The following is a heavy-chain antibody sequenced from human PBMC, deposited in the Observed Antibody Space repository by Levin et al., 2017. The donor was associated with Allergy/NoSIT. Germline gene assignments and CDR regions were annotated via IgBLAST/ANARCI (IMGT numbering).Heavy chain of an antibody. CDR1: GGSISSSSYY. V-gene: IGHV4-39*07. J-gene: IGHJ6*01. D-gene: IGHD3-22*01. Sequence: SETLSLTCTVSGGSISSSSYYWGWIRQPPGKGLEWIASVYYSGSSYYNPSLKSRLTISVDTSTNPFSLKLRSVTAADTAVYYCARVDVEKFFYDSSGKPYGMDVWGQGTTVTVSS. CDR3: ARVDVEKFFYDSSGKPYGMDV. CDR2: VYYSGSS.